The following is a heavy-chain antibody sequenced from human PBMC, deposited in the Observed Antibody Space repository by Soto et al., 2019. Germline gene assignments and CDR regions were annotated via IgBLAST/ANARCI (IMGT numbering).Heavy chain of an antibody. J-gene: IGHJ6*03. CDR1: GFTFDDYA. Sequence: PGGSLRLSCAASGFTFDDYAMHWVRQAPGKGLEWVSGISWNSGSVDYADSVKSRFTISRDNAKNSLFLQMNSLRAEDTAFYYYAKLALFGNCNYGLETDYYHSYLDVWGKGTMVTVSS. D-gene: IGHD1-7*01. CDR3: AKLALFGNCNYGLETDYYHSYLDV. CDR2: ISWNSGSV. V-gene: IGHV3-9*01.